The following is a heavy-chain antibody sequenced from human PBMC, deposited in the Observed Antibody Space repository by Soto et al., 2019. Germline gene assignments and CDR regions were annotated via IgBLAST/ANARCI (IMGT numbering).Heavy chain of an antibody. Sequence: GASVKVSCKASGGTFSSYAISWVRQAPGQGLEWMGGIIPIFGTANYAQKFQGRVTITADESTSTAYMELSSLRSEDTAVYYCARGAELELTRIGMDVWGQGTTVTVSS. J-gene: IGHJ6*02. D-gene: IGHD1-7*01. V-gene: IGHV1-69*13. CDR2: IIPIFGTA. CDR1: GGTFSSYA. CDR3: ARGAELELTRIGMDV.